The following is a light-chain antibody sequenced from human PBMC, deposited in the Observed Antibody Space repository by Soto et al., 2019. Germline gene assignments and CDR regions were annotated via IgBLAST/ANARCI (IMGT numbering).Light chain of an antibody. CDR1: QSVGGS. J-gene: IGKJ4*01. Sequence: ETVLTQSPGTLSLSPGERATLSCRASQSVGGSLAWYQQRPGQAPRLLVYHTSNRATGIPYRFSASGSGTDFTLTISRLEPEDFAVYYCQQYSSSPLTFGGGTKVDIK. V-gene: IGKV3-20*01. CDR3: QQYSSSPLT. CDR2: HTS.